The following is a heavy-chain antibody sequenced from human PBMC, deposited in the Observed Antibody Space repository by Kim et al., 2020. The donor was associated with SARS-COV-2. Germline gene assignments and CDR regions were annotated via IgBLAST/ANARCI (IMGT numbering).Heavy chain of an antibody. CDR1: GFTFSSYS. Sequence: GGSLRLSCAASGFTFSSYSMNWVRQAPGKGLEWVSYISSSSSTIYYADSVKGRFTISRDNAKNSLYLQMNSLRDEDTAVYYCARDFGGVGVVITPNWFDPWGQGTLVTVSS. CDR2: ISSSSSTI. D-gene: IGHD3-22*01. CDR3: ARDFGGVGVVITPNWFDP. J-gene: IGHJ5*02. V-gene: IGHV3-48*02.